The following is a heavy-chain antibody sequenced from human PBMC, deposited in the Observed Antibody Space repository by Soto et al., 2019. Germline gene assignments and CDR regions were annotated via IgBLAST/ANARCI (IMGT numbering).Heavy chain of an antibody. CDR3: AKGSLYSYCGGDCYSFDY. D-gene: IGHD2-21*02. V-gene: IGHV3-30*18. CDR2: ISYDGSNK. Sequence: GESLKISCAASGFTFSSYGMHWVRQAPGKGLEWVAVISYDGSNKYYADSVKGRFTISRDNSKNTLYLQMNSLRAEDTAVYYCAKGSLYSYCGGDCYSFDYWGQGTLVTVSS. J-gene: IGHJ4*02. CDR1: GFTFSSYG.